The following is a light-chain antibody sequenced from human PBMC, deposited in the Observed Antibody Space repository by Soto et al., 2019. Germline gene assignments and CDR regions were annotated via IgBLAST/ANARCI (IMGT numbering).Light chain of an antibody. CDR3: QKYTRAPFT. J-gene: IGKJ3*01. CDR2: AAS. CDR1: QGIDTY. Sequence: DIQMTQSPASLSASVGDRVTITCRASQGIDTYLAWYQQKPGQVPKLLIYAASTLQSGVPSRFSGSGSGTDFTLTISSLQPEDVATYFCQKYTRAPFTFGPGNKVDIK. V-gene: IGKV1-27*01.